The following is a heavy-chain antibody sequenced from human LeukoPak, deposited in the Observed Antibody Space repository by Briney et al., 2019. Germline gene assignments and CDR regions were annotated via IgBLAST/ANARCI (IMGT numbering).Heavy chain of an antibody. CDR2: INWDGGST. J-gene: IGHJ6*03. Sequence: PGGSLRLSCAASGFTFDDYGMSWVRQAPGKGLEWVSGINWDGGSTGYADSVKGRFTISRDNAKNSLYLQMNSLRAEDTALYYCARVPYCYGSGTRRLDYYYCMDVWGKGTTVTVSS. V-gene: IGHV3-20*04. CDR3: ARVPYCYGSGTRRLDYYYCMDV. D-gene: IGHD3-10*01. CDR1: GFTFDDYG.